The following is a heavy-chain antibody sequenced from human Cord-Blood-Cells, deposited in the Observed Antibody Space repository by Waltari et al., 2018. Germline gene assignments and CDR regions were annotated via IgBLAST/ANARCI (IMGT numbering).Heavy chain of an antibody. V-gene: IGHV1-2*02. J-gene: IGHJ3*02. CDR1: GYTFTGYY. D-gene: IGHD6-13*01. CDR3: ARDPIEIAAAGTGAFDI. CDR2: INPNSGGT. Sequence: QVQLVPSGAAVKKPGASVKVSCKASGYTFTGYYMPLVRQAHVQGLEWMGWINPNSGGTNYAQKFQGRVTMTRDTSISTAYMELSRLRSDDTAVYYCARDPIEIAAAGTGAFDIWGQGTMVTVSS.